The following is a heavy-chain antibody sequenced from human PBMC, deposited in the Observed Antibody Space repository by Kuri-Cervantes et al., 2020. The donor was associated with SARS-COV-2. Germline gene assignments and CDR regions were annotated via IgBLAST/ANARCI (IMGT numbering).Heavy chain of an antibody. D-gene: IGHD6-19*01. Sequence: ASVKVSCKASGYTFSSYYIHWVRQAPGQGLERMGIINPSGGTTNYAQKFQGRVTMTRDTSTSTVYMELSSLGFEDTAMYYCARDRYSSGWSWTYYYYGMDVWGQGTTVTVSS. CDR2: INPSGGTT. CDR3: ARDRYSSGWSWTYYYYGMDV. CDR1: GYTFSSYY. J-gene: IGHJ6*02. V-gene: IGHV1-46*01.